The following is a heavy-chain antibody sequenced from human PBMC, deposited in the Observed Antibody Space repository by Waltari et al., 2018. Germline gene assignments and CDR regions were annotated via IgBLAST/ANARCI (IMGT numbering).Heavy chain of an antibody. CDR3: AREVVPPARVVVNWFDP. D-gene: IGHD2-2*01. J-gene: IGHJ5*02. V-gene: IGHV7-4-1*02. CDR2: INTNTRNP. CDR1: GYSFTNYA. Sequence: QVQLVPSGSELKKPGASVKVSCQASGYSFTNYAINWIRQAPGQGLELMGWINTNTRNPVYVQGFTGRFVFSLDTSVNTAYLQINSLKAEDTAVYFCAREVVPPARVVVNWFDPWGQGTLVTVSS.